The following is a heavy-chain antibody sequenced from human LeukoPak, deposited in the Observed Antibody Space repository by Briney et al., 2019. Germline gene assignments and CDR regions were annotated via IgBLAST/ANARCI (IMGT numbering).Heavy chain of an antibody. J-gene: IGHJ4*02. Sequence: GGSLTLSCAASAHISNNDAMSWVRQAPGKGLGWVSGISGIDGSTYYADSVKGRFTISRDNPTNTLYMQMNSLRAEHTATYYCAKQLTLTRGNDDYWGQGSLVTVSS. CDR3: AKQLTLTRGNDDY. CDR1: AHISNNDA. D-gene: IGHD5-12*01. CDR2: ISGIDGST. V-gene: IGHV3-23*01.